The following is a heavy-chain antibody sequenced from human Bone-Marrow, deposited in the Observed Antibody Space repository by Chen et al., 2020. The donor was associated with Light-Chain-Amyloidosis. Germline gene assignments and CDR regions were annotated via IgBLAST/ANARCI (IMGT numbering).Heavy chain of an antibody. V-gene: IGHV3-23*04. Sequence: EVQLVESGGGLLQRGGSLRPSCAASGFAFSGYAMSWVRQAPGKGREWVSSMSGSGGSRYYGDSVKGLLTISRDNSKNSLFLQMNSLRAEDTAVYYCAKDISYDDILPGYPADAFDIWGQGTMVTVSS. D-gene: IGHD3-9*01. CDR3: AKDISYDDILPGYPADAFDI. J-gene: IGHJ3*02. CDR1: GFAFSGYA. CDR2: MSGSGGSR.